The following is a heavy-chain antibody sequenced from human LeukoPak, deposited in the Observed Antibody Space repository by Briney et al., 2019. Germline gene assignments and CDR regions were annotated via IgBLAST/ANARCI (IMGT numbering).Heavy chain of an antibody. J-gene: IGHJ3*02. CDR2: INHSGST. V-gene: IGHV4-34*01. CDR1: GGSFSGYY. Sequence: PSETLSLTCAVYGGSFSGYYWSWIRQPPGKGLEWIGEINHSGSTNYNPSLKSRVTISVDTSKNQFSLKLSSVTAADTAVYYCARYPDYGDYVGAFDIWGQGTMVTLSS. CDR3: ARYPDYGDYVGAFDI. D-gene: IGHD4-17*01.